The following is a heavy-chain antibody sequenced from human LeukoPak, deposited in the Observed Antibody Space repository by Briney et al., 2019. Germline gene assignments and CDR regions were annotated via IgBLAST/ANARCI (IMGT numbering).Heavy chain of an antibody. V-gene: IGHV1-46*01. Sequence: ASVKVSCKASGYTFTSYYMHLVRQAPGQGLEWMGIINPSGGSTSYAQKFQGRVTMTRDTSTSTVYMELSSLRSEDTAVYYCAREHGDYGYFDYWGQGTLVTVSS. D-gene: IGHD4-17*01. CDR1: GYTFTSYY. CDR2: INPSGGST. J-gene: IGHJ4*02. CDR3: AREHGDYGYFDY.